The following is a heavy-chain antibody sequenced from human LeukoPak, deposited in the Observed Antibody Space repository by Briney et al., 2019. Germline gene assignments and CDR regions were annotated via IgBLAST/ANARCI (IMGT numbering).Heavy chain of an antibody. V-gene: IGHV3-30-3*01. J-gene: IGHJ4*02. D-gene: IGHD3-10*01. CDR3: ARYYLAFGELTLGIDY. Sequence: GRSLRLPCAASGFTFSRYAMQWVRQAPGKGLEWVAVISYDGSNKYYADSVKGRFTISRDNSKNTLYLQMNSLRAEDTAVYYCARYYLAFGELTLGIDYWAREPWSPSPQ. CDR1: GFTFSRYA. CDR2: ISYDGSNK.